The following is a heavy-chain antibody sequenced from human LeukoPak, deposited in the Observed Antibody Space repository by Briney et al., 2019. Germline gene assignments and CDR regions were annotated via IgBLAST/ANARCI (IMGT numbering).Heavy chain of an antibody. CDR2: IYSGGNT. D-gene: IGHD2-8*02. CDR3: ATYRQVLLPFES. CDR1: GFTVSSNS. Sequence: GGSLRLSCTVSGFTVSSNSMSWVRQAPGKGLEWVSLIYSGGNTHYSDSVKGRFTISRDNSKNTLYLQMNSLRAEDTAIYYCATYRQVLLPFESWGQGTLVTVSS. V-gene: IGHV3-53*01. J-gene: IGHJ4*02.